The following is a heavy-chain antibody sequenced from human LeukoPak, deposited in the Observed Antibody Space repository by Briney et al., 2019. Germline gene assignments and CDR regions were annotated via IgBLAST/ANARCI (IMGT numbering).Heavy chain of an antibody. Sequence: SETLSLTCTVSGYSISSGYYWGWIRQPPGKGLEWIGSIYHSGSTYYNPSLKSRVTISVDTSKNQFSLNLRSETAADTAVYYCARSSGGDTTFDYWGQGTLVTVSS. D-gene: IGHD4-17*01. CDR3: ARSSGGDTTFDY. J-gene: IGHJ4*02. CDR2: IYHSGST. V-gene: IGHV4-38-2*02. CDR1: GYSISSGYY.